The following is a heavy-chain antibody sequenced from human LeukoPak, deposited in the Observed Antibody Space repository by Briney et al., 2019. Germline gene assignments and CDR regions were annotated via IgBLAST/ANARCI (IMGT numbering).Heavy chain of an antibody. CDR2: IGTAGDT. V-gene: IGHV3-13*01. J-gene: IGHJ4*02. Sequence: GGSLRLSCVTSGFTFSNHAMHWVRQATGKGLEWVSAIGTAGDTFYPGSVKGRFTISRENAKNSLSLQINSLKAEDTAVYYCAKSAYSDSSGYYREYCFDYWGQGTLVTVSS. CDR1: GFTFSNHA. CDR3: AKSAYSDSSGYYREYCFDY. D-gene: IGHD3-22*01.